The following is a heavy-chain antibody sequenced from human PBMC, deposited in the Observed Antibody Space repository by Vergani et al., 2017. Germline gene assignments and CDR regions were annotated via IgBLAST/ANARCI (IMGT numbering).Heavy chain of an antibody. CDR2: IYHSWST. Sequence: QVQLQESGPGLVKPSWTLSLTCAVSGGSISSSNWWSWVRQPPGKGLEWIGEIYHSWSTNYHPSLKRRVTISVDKSKNQFSLKLGSVTAADTAVYYCARALLGHLWIFSLWGQGTLVTVSS. CDR1: GGSISSSNW. J-gene: IGHJ4*02. D-gene: IGHD2-2*03. V-gene: IGHV4-4*02. CDR3: ARALLGHLWIFSL.